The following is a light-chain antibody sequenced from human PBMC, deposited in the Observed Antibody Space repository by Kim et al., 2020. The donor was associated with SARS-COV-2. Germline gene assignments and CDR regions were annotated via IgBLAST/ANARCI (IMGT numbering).Light chain of an antibody. CDR1: QSVSNKY. J-gene: IGKJ4*01. CDR2: GAS. CDR3: QQYGTSFFT. V-gene: IGKV3-20*01. Sequence: LSPGERATRSCKASQSVSNKYLAWYQQRPGQAPRLLIYGASNRATGIPDRFSGSGSGTDFSLTISRVEPEDFAVYFCQQYGTSFFTFGGGTKLEI.